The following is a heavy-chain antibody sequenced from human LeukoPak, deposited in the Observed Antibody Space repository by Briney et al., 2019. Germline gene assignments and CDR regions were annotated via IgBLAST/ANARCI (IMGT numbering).Heavy chain of an antibody. CDR1: GFTFSSYA. CDR2: ISGSGGST. CDR3: AKDQSGGYSGYDYYYYMDV. Sequence: PGGSLRLSCAASGFTFSSYAMSWVRQAPGKGLEWVSAISGSGGSTYYADSVKGRFTISRDNSKNTLYLQMNSLRAEDTAVYYCAKDQSGGYSGYDYYYYMDVWGKGTTVTISS. D-gene: IGHD5-12*01. J-gene: IGHJ6*03. V-gene: IGHV3-23*01.